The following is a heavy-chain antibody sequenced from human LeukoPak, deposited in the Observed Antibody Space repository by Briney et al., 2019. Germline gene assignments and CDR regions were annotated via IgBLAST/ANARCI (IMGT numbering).Heavy chain of an antibody. CDR2: IYYSGST. CDR3: ARIRYSSSGGAFDI. J-gene: IGHJ3*02. Sequence: PSETLSLTCTVSGGSISSGGYYWSWIRQPPGKGLEWIGSIYYSGSTYYNPSLKSRVTISVDTSKNQFSLKLSSVTAADTAVYYCARIRYSSSGGAFDIWGQGTMVTVSS. D-gene: IGHD6-6*01. V-gene: IGHV4-39*01. CDR1: GGSISSGGYY.